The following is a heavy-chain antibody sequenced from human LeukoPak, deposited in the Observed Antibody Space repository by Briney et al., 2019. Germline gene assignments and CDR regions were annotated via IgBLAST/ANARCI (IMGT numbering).Heavy chain of an antibody. CDR2: INPSGGST. D-gene: IGHD1-26*01. J-gene: IGHJ5*02. CDR1: GYTFTSYY. Sequence: ASVKVSCKASGYTFTSYYIHWVRQAPGQGLEWMGIINPSGGSTNYAQKFQGRVTITADKSTSTAYMELSSLRSEDTAVYYCARVWYGYSGSYSWFDPWGQGTLVTVSS. V-gene: IGHV1-46*01. CDR3: ARVWYGYSGSYSWFDP.